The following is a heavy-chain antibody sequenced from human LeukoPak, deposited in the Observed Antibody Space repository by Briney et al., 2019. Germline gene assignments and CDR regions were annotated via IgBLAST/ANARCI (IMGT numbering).Heavy chain of an antibody. Sequence: SETLSLTCAVYGGSFSGYYWSWIRQPPGKGLEWIREINHSGSSNYNPSLKSRVTISVDTSKNQYFLTLSSVTASDTAVYYCARGGRITIFGVVTSPWRWGQGTLVTVSS. CDR1: GGSFSGYY. J-gene: IGHJ4*01. D-gene: IGHD3-3*01. CDR2: INHSGSS. CDR3: ARGGRITIFGVVTSPWR. V-gene: IGHV4-34*01.